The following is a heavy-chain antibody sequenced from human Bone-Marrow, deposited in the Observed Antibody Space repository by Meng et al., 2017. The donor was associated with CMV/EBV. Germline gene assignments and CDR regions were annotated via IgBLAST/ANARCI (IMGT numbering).Heavy chain of an antibody. CDR1: GYTFTSYG. Sequence: ASVKVSCKASGYTFTSYGTSWVRQAPGQGLEWMGWISAYNGNTNYAQKLQGRVTMTTDTSTSTAYMELRSLRSDDTAVYYCARVLRYYDSSPPGYWGQGTLVTVSS. CDR2: ISAYNGNT. J-gene: IGHJ4*02. CDR3: ARVLRYYDSSPPGY. V-gene: IGHV1-18*01. D-gene: IGHD3-22*01.